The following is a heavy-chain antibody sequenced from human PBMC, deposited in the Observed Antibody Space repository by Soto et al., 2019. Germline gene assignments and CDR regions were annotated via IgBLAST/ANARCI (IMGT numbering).Heavy chain of an antibody. D-gene: IGHD3-10*01. CDR3: ARVRGAHYYGSGSYPPEYYFDY. J-gene: IGHJ4*02. CDR1: GGSISSGGYS. CDR2: IYHSGST. Sequence: SETLSLTCAVSGGSISSGGYSWSWIRQPPGKGLVWIGYIYHSGSTYYNPSLKSRVTISVDRSKNQFSLKLSSVTAADTAVYYCARVRGAHYYGSGSYPPEYYFDYWGQGTLVTVS. V-gene: IGHV4-30-2*01.